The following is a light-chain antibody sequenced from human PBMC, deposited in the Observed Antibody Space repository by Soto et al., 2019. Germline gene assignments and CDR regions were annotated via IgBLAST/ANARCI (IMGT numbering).Light chain of an antibody. J-gene: IGKJ4*01. Sequence: AIQMTQSPSSLSASVGDRVTITCRASQDIKKDLGWYQQKPVKAPKLLIYVASSLQSGVPSRFSGSGSGTDFTLTISSLQPEDFETYYCLQDFNYPLTFGGGTKVEVK. V-gene: IGKV1-6*01. CDR1: QDIKKD. CDR3: LQDFNYPLT. CDR2: VAS.